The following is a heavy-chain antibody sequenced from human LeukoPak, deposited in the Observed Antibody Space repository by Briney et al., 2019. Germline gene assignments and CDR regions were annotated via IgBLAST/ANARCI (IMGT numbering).Heavy chain of an antibody. CDR1: GFTFSDYN. CDR3: ARDASGYVGYYYMDV. Sequence: GGSLRLSCAASGFTFSDYNMRWIRQAPGKGLEWVSSISRSGSTKYYADSVKGRFTISRDNAKNSLYLQMNSLRAEDTAVYYCARDASGYVGYYYMDVWGKGTTVTISS. J-gene: IGHJ6*03. D-gene: IGHD5-12*01. V-gene: IGHV3-11*04. CDR2: ISRSGSTK.